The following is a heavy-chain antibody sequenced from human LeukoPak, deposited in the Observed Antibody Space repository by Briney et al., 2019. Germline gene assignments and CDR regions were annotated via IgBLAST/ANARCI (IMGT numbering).Heavy chain of an antibody. D-gene: IGHD2-2*01. CDR2: ISAYNGNT. CDR3: ARDSAGIVVVPAARGDY. V-gene: IGHV1-18*01. CDR1: GYTFTSYG. J-gene: IGHJ4*02. Sequence: GASVKVSCKASGYTFTSYGISWVRQAPGQGLEWMGWISAYNGNTNYAQKLQGRVTMTTDTSTSTAYMELRSLRSDDTAVYYCARDSAGIVVVPAARGDYWGQGTLVTVSS.